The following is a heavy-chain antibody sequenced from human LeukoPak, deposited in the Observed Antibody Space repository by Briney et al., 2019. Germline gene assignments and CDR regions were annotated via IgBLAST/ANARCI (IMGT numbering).Heavy chain of an antibody. V-gene: IGHV3-23*01. D-gene: IGHD3-22*01. Sequence: PGRSLRLSCAASGFTFSSYAMSWVRQAPGKGLEWVSAISGSGGSTYYADSVKGRFTISRDNSKNTLYLQMNSLRAEDTAVYYCAKDLPTSNYYDSSGDAFDIWGQGTMVTVSS. CDR1: GFTFSSYA. J-gene: IGHJ3*02. CDR3: AKDLPTSNYYDSSGDAFDI. CDR2: ISGSGGST.